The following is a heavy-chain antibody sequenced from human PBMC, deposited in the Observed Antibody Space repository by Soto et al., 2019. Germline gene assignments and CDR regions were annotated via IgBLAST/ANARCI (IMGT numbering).Heavy chain of an antibody. CDR2: IYYSGST. Sequence: PSETLSLTCTVSGGSISSYYWSWIRQPPGKGLEWIGYIYYSGSTNYNPSLKSRVTISVDTSKNQFSLKLSSVTAADTAVYYCARTYDSSGYPTYFDYWGQGTLVTVSS. CDR1: GGSISSYY. CDR3: ARTYDSSGYPTYFDY. J-gene: IGHJ4*02. V-gene: IGHV4-59*01. D-gene: IGHD3-22*01.